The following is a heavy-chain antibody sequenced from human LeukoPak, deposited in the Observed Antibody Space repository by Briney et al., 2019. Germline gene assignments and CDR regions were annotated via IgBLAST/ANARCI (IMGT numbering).Heavy chain of an antibody. D-gene: IGHD1-26*01. CDR3: ARDQGNSGSSLFDY. V-gene: IGHV1-18*01. CDR1: GYTFTIYG. CDR2: ISAYNGNT. J-gene: IGHJ4*02. Sequence: ASVKVSCKASGYTFTIYGISWVRQAPGQGLERMGWISAYNGNTNYAQKLQGRVTMTTDTSTSTAYMELRSLRSDDTAVYYCARDQGNSGSSLFDYWGQGTLVTVSS.